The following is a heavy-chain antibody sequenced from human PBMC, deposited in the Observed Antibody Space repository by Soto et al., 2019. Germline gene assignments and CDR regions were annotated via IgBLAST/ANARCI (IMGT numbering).Heavy chain of an antibody. D-gene: IGHD2-15*01. Sequence: SETLSLTCAVYGGSFSGYYWSWIRQPPGKGLEWIGEINHSGSTNYNPSLKSRVTISVDTSKNQFSLKLSSVTAADTAVYYCARRCSGGSCYSRWFDPWGQGTLVTSPQ. J-gene: IGHJ5*02. CDR2: INHSGST. CDR1: GGSFSGYY. V-gene: IGHV4-34*01. CDR3: ARRCSGGSCYSRWFDP.